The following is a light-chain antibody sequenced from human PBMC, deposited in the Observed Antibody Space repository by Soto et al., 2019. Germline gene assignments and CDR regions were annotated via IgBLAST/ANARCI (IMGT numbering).Light chain of an antibody. CDR1: QSVSSSY. J-gene: IGKJ2*01. V-gene: IGKV3-20*01. CDR3: QQDGSSPLYT. CDR2: AAS. Sequence: EIVLTQSTGTLSLSPGARATLSCRASQSVSSSYLAWYQQKPGQAPRLLIYAASSRAAGIPDKFSGSGSGTDFTLTISRLEPEDFAVYYCQQDGSSPLYTFGQGTKLESK.